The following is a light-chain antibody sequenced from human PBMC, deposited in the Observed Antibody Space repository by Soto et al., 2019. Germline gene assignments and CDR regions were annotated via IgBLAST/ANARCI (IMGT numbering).Light chain of an antibody. CDR2: AAS. V-gene: IGKV1-39*01. CDR1: QTISNY. CDR3: QQSSSNTRT. Sequence: DIQMTQSPSSLSAAVGDRVTITCRASQTISNYLNWYQHKPGKAPKLLIYAASNLQSGVPSRFSGSGSGTDFTLTISSLQPEDFATYYCQQSSSNTRTFAPGTKVDIK. J-gene: IGKJ2*02.